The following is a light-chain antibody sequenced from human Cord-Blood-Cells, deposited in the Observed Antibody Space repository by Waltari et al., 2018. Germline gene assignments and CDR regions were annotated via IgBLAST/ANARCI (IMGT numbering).Light chain of an antibody. V-gene: IGLV2-8*01. CDR2: EVS. Sequence: QSALTQPPSASGSPGQSVTISCTGPSSDVGGYNYLSWYQQHPGKAPKLMIYEVSKRPSGVPDRFSGSKSGNTASLTVSGLQAEDEADYYCSSYAGSIYVVFGGGTKLTVL. J-gene: IGLJ2*01. CDR3: SSYAGSIYVV. CDR1: SSDVGGYNY.